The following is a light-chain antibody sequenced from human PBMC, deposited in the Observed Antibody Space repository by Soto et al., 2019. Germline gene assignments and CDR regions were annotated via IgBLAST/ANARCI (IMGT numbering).Light chain of an antibody. V-gene: IGLV2-14*01. CDR2: GVD. CDR1: SSDIGGYDY. J-gene: IGLJ2*01. CDR3: SSYTTTNTHVI. Sequence: QSALTQPASVSGSPGQTITISCSGSSSDIGGYDYVSWYQHHPGKAPKLMIYGVDNRPSGVSDRFSGSKSGNTASLTISGLPAEDEADYYCSSYTTTNTHVIFGGGTKLTVL.